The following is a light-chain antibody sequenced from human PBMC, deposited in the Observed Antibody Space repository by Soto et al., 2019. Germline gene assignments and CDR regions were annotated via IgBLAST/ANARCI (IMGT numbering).Light chain of an antibody. J-gene: IGKJ4*01. CDR3: QQYNDWPPQLT. CDR2: GAS. Sequence: EIVMTQSPATLSVSVGERATLSCRASQTVSSKLAWYQQKPGQAPRLLIYGASTRATGIPARFTGSGSGTEFTLTISSLQSEDFAVYYCQQYNDWPPQLTFGGGTKGEFK. V-gene: IGKV3-15*01. CDR1: QTVSSK.